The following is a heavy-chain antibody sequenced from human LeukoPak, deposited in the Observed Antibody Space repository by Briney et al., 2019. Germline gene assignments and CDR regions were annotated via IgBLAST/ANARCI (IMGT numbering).Heavy chain of an antibody. CDR2: ISYDGTNK. CDR1: GFTFSSNA. V-gene: IGHV3-30*04. D-gene: IGHD3-3*01. CDR3: ARDLKIFWSGYPMDV. J-gene: IGHJ6*03. Sequence: GGSLRLSCAASGFTFSSNAIHWVRQAPGKGLEWVAVISYDGTNKYYADSVKGRFTISRDNSKNTVYLQMNSLRTEDTAVYYCARDLKIFWSGYPMDVCGKGNTVTVSS.